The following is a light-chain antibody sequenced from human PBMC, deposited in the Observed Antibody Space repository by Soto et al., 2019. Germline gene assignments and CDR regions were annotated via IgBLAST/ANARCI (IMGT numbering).Light chain of an antibody. CDR2: RAS. V-gene: IGKV3-15*01. CDR1: QSVSNR. CDR3: QQSSDWPRT. Sequence: EIVMTQSPATLSVSPGERATLSCRASQSVSNRLAWYQQRPGQAPRLLIYRASARATGIPARISGSGSGTEFTLTISSLQSEDFAIYYCQQSSDWPRTFGQGTKVEIK. J-gene: IGKJ1*01.